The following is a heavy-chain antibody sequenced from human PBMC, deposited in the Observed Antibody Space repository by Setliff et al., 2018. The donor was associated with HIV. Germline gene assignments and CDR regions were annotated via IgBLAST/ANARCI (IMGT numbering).Heavy chain of an antibody. CDR2: VNHRGDT. D-gene: IGHD3-10*01. J-gene: IGHJ4*02. CDR1: GFSISSGHY. V-gene: IGHV4-38-2*02. CDR3: ARQPPLGVLQVWFGDY. Sequence: SETLSLTCSVSGFSISSGHYWGWIRQSPGKGLEWIGSVNHRGDTYYIASLKSRVTMSVDTSKNQFFLNLASVTASDTAIYYCARQPPLGVLQVWFGDYWGQGMLVTVSS.